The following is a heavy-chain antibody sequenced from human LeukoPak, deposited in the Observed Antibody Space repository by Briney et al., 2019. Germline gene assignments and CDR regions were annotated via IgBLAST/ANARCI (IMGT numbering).Heavy chain of an antibody. D-gene: IGHD6-19*01. CDR3: ARGVGSSGWYLSPWGMDV. Sequence: GRSLRPSCAASGFTFSSYGMHWVRQAPGKGLEWVAVIWYDGSNKYYADSVKGRFTISRDNSKNTLYVQMNSLRAEDTAVYYCARGVGSSGWYLSPWGMDVWGQGTTVTVSS. J-gene: IGHJ6*02. CDR1: GFTFSSYG. V-gene: IGHV3-33*01. CDR2: IWYDGSNK.